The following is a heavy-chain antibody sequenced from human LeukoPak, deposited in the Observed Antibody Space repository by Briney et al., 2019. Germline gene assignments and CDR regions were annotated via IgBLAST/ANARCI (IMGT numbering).Heavy chain of an antibody. D-gene: IGHD4-17*01. J-gene: IGHJ4*02. Sequence: GGSLRLSCAASGSTFSSYAMSWVRLAPGKGLEWVSAISGSGGSTYYADSVKGRFTISRDNSKNTLYLQMNCLRAEDTAVYYCAKFSYGDYGFDYWGQGTLVTVSS. CDR2: ISGSGGST. V-gene: IGHV3-23*01. CDR1: GSTFSSYA. CDR3: AKFSYGDYGFDY.